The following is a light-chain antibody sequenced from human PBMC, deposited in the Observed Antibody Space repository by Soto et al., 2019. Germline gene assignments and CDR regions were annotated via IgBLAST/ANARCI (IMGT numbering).Light chain of an antibody. CDR2: EVS. J-gene: IGLJ3*02. CDR3: SSHAGSNKRV. V-gene: IGLV2-8*01. Sequence: QSVLTQPPSASGSPGQSVTISCTGTSSDVGGYNYVSWYQQHPGKAPKLMIYEVSERPSGVPDRFSGSKSGNTASLTVSGLQAEDEADYYCSSHAGSNKRVFGGGTKLTVL. CDR1: SSDVGGYNY.